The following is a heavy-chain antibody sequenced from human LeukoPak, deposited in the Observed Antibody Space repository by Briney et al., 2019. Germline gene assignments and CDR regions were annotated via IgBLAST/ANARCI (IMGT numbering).Heavy chain of an antibody. CDR2: ISSSGSTI. CDR1: GFTFSSYW. Sequence: PGGSLRLSCAASGFTFSSYWMSWDRQAPGTGLEWVSYISSSGSTIYYADSVKGRFTISRDNAKNSLYLQMNSLRAEDTAVYYCARVGVYCSSTSCYHAFDIWGQGTMVTVSS. V-gene: IGHV3-48*04. J-gene: IGHJ3*02. CDR3: ARVGVYCSSTSCYHAFDI. D-gene: IGHD2-2*01.